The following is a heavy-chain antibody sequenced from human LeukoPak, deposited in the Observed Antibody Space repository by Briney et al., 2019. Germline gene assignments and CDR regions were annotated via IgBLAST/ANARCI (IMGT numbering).Heavy chain of an antibody. CDR1: GGTFSSYA. CDR3: AARDGYNDRADY. CDR2: IIPIFGTA. D-gene: IGHD5-24*01. Sequence: SVKVSCKASGGTFSSYAISWVRQAPGQGLEWMRRIIPIFGTANYAQKFQGRVTITTDESTSTAYMELSSLRSEDTAVYYCAARDGYNDRADYWGQGTLVTVSS. J-gene: IGHJ4*02. V-gene: IGHV1-69*05.